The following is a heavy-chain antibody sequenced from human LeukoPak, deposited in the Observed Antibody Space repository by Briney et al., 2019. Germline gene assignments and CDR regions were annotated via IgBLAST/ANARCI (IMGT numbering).Heavy chain of an antibody. V-gene: IGHV3-53*01. CDR1: GFTVSSNY. J-gene: IGHJ4*02. D-gene: IGHD1-1*01. CDR3: ARDPVPATARHFDY. Sequence: PGGSLRLSCAASGFTVSSNYMSWVRQAPGKGLEWVSVIYSGGSTYYADSVKGRFTISRDNSKNTLYLQMNSLRAEDTAVYYCARDPVPATARHFDYGGQGTLVTVSS. CDR2: IYSGGST.